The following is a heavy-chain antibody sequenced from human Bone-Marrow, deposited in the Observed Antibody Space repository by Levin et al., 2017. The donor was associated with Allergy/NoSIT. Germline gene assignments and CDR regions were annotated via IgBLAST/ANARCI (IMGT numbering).Heavy chain of an antibody. V-gene: IGHV4-39*01. J-gene: IGHJ5*02. CDR3: ARLTNVADWLARTS. D-gene: IGHD6-19*01. Sequence: PSETLSLTCSVSGDSMRIGTDYWGWIRQSPGKGLEWIASIHYQGDTYYNPSLRSRVTLSIDTSNNHFSLNLSSISAGDTAVYYCARLTNVADWLARTSWGQGAQVTVSP. CDR1: GDSMRIGTDY. CDR2: IHYQGDT.